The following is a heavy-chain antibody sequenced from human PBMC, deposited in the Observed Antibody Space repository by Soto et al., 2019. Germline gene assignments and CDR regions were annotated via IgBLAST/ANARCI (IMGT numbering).Heavy chain of an antibody. CDR2: IYPGDSDT. CDR3: AVLLQDSEYDSRGYPHSWFEP. Sequence: PGESLKISCKASGYNFDKFWIGWVRQMPGKGLEWMGIIYPGDSDTRYRPSFQGQVTISVDKSISTAYLQWSSLKASDTAMYYCAVLLQDSEYDSRGYPHSWFEPWGQGTLVTVSS. V-gene: IGHV5-51*01. D-gene: IGHD3-22*01. J-gene: IGHJ5*02. CDR1: GYNFDKFW.